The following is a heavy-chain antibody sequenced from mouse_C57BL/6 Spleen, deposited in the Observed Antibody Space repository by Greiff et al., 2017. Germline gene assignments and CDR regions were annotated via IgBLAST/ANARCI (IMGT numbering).Heavy chain of an antibody. V-gene: IGHV1-69*01. Sequence: QVQLQQPGAELVMPGASVKLSCKASGYTFTSYWMHWVKQRPGQGLEWIGEIDPSDSYTNYNHKFKGKSTLTVDKSSSTAYMQLSSLTSEDSAVYYCARSGTTVVERVYFDYWGQGTTLTVSS. D-gene: IGHD1-1*01. CDR1: GYTFTSYW. CDR3: ARSGTTVVERVYFDY. J-gene: IGHJ2*01. CDR2: IDPSDSYT.